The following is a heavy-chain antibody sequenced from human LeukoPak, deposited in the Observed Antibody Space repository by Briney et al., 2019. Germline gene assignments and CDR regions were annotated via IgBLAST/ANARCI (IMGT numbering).Heavy chain of an antibody. CDR2: TSSSDPGT. Sequence: GGSLRLSCAASGFPLSSYAMSWVRQGPGKGLEWVAATSSSDPGTYHADSVRGRFTISRDNSKNTLYLQMNRLRVEDAAVHYCARALVTSCRGAFCYPFDYWGQGTLVTVSS. CDR1: GFPLSSYA. CDR3: ARALVTSCRGAFCYPFDY. J-gene: IGHJ4*02. V-gene: IGHV3-23*01. D-gene: IGHD2-15*01.